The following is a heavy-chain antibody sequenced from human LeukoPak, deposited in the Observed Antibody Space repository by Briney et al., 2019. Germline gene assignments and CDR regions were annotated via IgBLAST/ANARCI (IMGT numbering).Heavy chain of an antibody. J-gene: IGHJ4*02. CDR1: GYSFTSNY. V-gene: IGHV1-46*01. Sequence: ASVKVSCKASGYSFTSNYIHWVRQAPGQGLEWMGMIYPRDGSTSYAQKFQGRVTVTRDTSTSTVHMELSGLRSEDTAVSYCARDQEAFDYWGKGTLVTVSS. CDR2: IYPRDGST. CDR3: ARDQEAFDY.